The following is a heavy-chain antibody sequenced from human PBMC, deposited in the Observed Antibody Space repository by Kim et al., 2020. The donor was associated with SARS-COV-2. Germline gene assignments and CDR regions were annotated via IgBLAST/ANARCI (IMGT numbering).Heavy chain of an antibody. Sequence: SETLSLTCAVYGGSFSGYYWSWIRQPPGKGLEWIGEINHSGSTNYNPSLKSRVTISVDTSKNQFSLKLSSVTAADTAVYYCARGRKWELLNAFDIWGQGTMVTVSS. CDR1: GGSFSGYY. D-gene: IGHD1-26*01. J-gene: IGHJ3*02. V-gene: IGHV4-34*01. CDR2: INHSGST. CDR3: ARGRKWELLNAFDI.